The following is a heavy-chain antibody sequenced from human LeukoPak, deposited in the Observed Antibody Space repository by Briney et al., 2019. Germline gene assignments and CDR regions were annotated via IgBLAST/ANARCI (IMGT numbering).Heavy chain of an antibody. J-gene: IGHJ4*02. V-gene: IGHV4-59*12. CDR1: GVSISSYY. Sequence: SETLSLTCTVSGVSISSYYWSWIRQPPGKGLEWIGYIYYSGSTNYNPSLRSRVTISVDTSKNQFSLKLSSVTAADTAVYYCARDIVYCSSTSCYEYFDYWGQGTLVTVSS. CDR2: IYYSGST. D-gene: IGHD2-2*01. CDR3: ARDIVYCSSTSCYEYFDY.